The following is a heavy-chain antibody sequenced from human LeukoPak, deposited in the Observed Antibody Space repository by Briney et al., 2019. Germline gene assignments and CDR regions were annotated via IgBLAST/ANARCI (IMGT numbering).Heavy chain of an antibody. CDR2: INHSGST. J-gene: IGHJ3*02. V-gene: IGHV4-34*01. CDR1: GGSLSDYN. Sequence: PSETLSLTCAVYGGSLSDYNWSWIRQPPGKGLEWIGEINHSGSTNYNPSLKSRVTISVDTSKNQFSLKLSSVTAADTAVYYCACPSYGSGSYAFDIWGQGTMVTVSS. CDR3: ACPSYGSGSYAFDI. D-gene: IGHD3-10*01.